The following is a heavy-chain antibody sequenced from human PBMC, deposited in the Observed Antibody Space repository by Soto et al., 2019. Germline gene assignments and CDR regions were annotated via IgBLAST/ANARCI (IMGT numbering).Heavy chain of an antibody. V-gene: IGHV3-23*01. CDR2: ISGSGGST. Sequence: EVQLLESGGGLVQPGGSLRLSCAASGFTFSSYAMSWVRQAPGKGLEWVSAISGSGGSTYYADSVKGRFTISRDNSKNTLYLQMNSLRAEDTAVYYCAKDLAAISLRGNAFDIWGQGTTVTVSS. CDR1: GFTFSSYA. J-gene: IGHJ3*02. D-gene: IGHD3-16*01. CDR3: AKDLAAISLRGNAFDI.